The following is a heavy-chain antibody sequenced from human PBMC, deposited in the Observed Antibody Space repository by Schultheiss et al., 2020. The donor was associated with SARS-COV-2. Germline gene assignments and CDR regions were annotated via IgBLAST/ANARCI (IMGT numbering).Heavy chain of an antibody. CDR2: IYHSGST. D-gene: IGHD3-3*01. V-gene: IGHV4-4*02. CDR1: GGSISSSNW. Sequence: SETLSLTCAVSGGSISSSNWWSWVRQPPGKGLEWIGEIYHSGSTYYNPSLKSRVTISVDTSKNQFSLKLSSVTAADTAVYYCARDSLKGGITIFGVDVFDYWGQGTLVTVSS. CDR3: ARDSLKGGITIFGVDVFDY. J-gene: IGHJ4*02.